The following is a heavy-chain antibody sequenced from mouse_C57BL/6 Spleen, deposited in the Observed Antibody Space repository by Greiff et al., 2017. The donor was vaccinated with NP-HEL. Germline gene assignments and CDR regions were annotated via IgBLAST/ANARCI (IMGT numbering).Heavy chain of an antibody. Sequence: VQLQQSGAELVKPGASVKLSCTASGFNIKDYYMHWVKQRTEQGLEWIGRIDPEDGETTYTPTFQGTATITADTSSNTASLQLSCRTSEDTAIYYCARGYYYGTGRYFDVWGTGTTVTVSS. CDR1: GFNIKDYY. J-gene: IGHJ1*03. CDR2: IDPEDGET. CDR3: ARGYYYGTGRYFDV. V-gene: IGHV14-2*01. D-gene: IGHD1-1*01.